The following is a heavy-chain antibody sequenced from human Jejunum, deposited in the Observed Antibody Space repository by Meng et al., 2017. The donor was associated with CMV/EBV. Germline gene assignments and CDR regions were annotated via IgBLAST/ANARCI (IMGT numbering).Heavy chain of an antibody. J-gene: IGHJ5*02. CDR2: FFSTGST. CDR1: TRRYY. D-gene: IGHD2-2*01. Sequence: TRRYYWGWIRQPPGKGLEWIGTFFSTGSTYNNPSLKSRDTISVDTSKNQFSLKLSSVADADTAVYYCARDGCSSTSCYPYNYFDPWGQGTLVTVSS. V-gene: IGHV4-39*07. CDR3: ARDGCSSTSCYPYNYFDP.